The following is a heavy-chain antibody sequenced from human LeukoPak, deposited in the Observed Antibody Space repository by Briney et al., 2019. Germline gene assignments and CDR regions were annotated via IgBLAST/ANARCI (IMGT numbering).Heavy chain of an antibody. V-gene: IGHV4-4*07. Sequence: SETLSLTCTVSGGSIRSYYWSWIRQPAGKGLEWIGRMHTSGSTYYNPSLKSRVTISVDTSKNQFSLKLSSVTAADTAVYYCARDRPITIFGVVNSYYFDYWGQGTLVTVSS. CDR3: ARDRPITIFGVVNSYYFDY. J-gene: IGHJ4*02. CDR1: GGSIRSYY. D-gene: IGHD3-3*01. CDR2: MHTSGST.